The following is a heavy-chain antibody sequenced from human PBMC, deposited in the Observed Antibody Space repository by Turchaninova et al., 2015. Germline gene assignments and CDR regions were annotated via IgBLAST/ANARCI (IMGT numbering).Heavy chain of an antibody. Sequence: QITLKESGPTLVKPTQTLTLTCTFSGFSLSTSGVGVAWIRQPPGKALEWLAIIYWDEDKRYSPYLRSRLTIPKDASRNQVVLTMTNLDPVDTATYYCAHIIRQLAPFDYWGQGMLVTVSS. V-gene: IGHV2-5*02. CDR2: IYWDEDK. D-gene: IGHD6-6*01. CDR3: AHIIRQLAPFDY. J-gene: IGHJ4*02. CDR1: GFSLSTSGVG.